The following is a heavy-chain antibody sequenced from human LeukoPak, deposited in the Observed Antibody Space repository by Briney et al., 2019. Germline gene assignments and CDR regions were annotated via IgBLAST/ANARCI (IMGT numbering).Heavy chain of an antibody. J-gene: IGHJ4*02. D-gene: IGHD6-25*01. V-gene: IGHV4-39*07. CDR2: IYYSGST. Sequence: RPSETLSLTCTVSGGSISSSSYYWGWIRQPPGKGLEWIGSIYYSGSTYYNPSLKSRVTISVDTSKNQFSLKLSSVTAADTAVYYCARDSSGYWGQGTLVTVSS. CDR1: GGSISSSSYY. CDR3: ARDSSGY.